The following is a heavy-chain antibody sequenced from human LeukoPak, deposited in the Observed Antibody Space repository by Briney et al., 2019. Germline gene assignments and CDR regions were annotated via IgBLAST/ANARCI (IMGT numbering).Heavy chain of an antibody. CDR2: IYYSGST. V-gene: IGHV4-39*01. Sequence: SETLSLTCTVAGGSISSSSYYWGWIRQPPGKGLEWIGSIYYSGSTYYNPSLKSRVTISVDTSKNPFSPKLSSVTAADTAVYYCARLWCIVGATSYYFDYWGQGTLVTVSP. D-gene: IGHD1-26*01. J-gene: IGHJ4*02. CDR1: GGSISSSSYY. CDR3: ARLWCIVGATSYYFDY.